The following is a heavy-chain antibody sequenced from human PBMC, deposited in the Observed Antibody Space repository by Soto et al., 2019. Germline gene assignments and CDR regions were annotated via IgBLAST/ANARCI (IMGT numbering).Heavy chain of an antibody. J-gene: IGHJ4*02. V-gene: IGHV3-7*05. CDR1: GFTFSNYF. Sequence: EVQLVESGGGLVQPGGSLRLSCAASGFTFSNYFMTWVRQAPGKGLEWVANINQDGSEKHYVDSVRGRFTTSRDNAKNSLHLEMNSLRVGDTAVYFCAGGAGWEQDYWGQGTLVTVSS. D-gene: IGHD1-26*01. CDR2: INQDGSEK. CDR3: AGGAGWEQDY.